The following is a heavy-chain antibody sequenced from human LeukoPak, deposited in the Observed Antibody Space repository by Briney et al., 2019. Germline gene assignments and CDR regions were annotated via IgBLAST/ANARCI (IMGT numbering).Heavy chain of an antibody. CDR1: GFTVSSNY. CDR3: AKDPGVIGRTNWFDP. Sequence: GGSLRLSCAASGFTVSSNYMSWVRQAPGKGLEWVSVIYSGGSTYYADSVKGRFTISRDNSKNTLYLQMNSLRAEDTAVYYCAKDPGVIGRTNWFDPWGQGTLVTVSS. CDR2: IYSGGST. J-gene: IGHJ5*02. D-gene: IGHD3-10*01. V-gene: IGHV3-66*01.